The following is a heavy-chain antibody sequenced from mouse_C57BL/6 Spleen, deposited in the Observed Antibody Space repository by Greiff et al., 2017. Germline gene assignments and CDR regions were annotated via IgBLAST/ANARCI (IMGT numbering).Heavy chain of an antibody. Sequence: EVQLQQSGAELVKPGASVKLSCTASGFNIKDYYMHWVKQRTEQGLEWIGRIDPEDGETKYAPKFQGKATKTADTSSNTAYLQVSSLTSEDTAVYYCARNWDDYWGQGTTLTVSS. D-gene: IGHD4-1*01. J-gene: IGHJ2*01. CDR2: IDPEDGET. CDR1: GFNIKDYY. CDR3: ARNWDDY. V-gene: IGHV14-2*01.